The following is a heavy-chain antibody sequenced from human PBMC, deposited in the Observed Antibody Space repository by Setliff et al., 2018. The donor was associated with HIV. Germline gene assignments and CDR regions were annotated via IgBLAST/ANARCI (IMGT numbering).Heavy chain of an antibody. CDR3: TRHSGSSPIAYFGMDV. CDR1: GYVFTSYW. V-gene: IGHV5-51*07. CDR2: IYPGNSDT. D-gene: IGHD3-10*01. J-gene: IGHJ6*02. Sequence: PGESLKISCKTSGYVFTSYWIGWVHQTPGKGLEWVGTIYPGNSDTRYSPSFQGRVTISADQSTSTTYLHWSGLKASDTAMYYCTRHSGSSPIAYFGMDVWGQGTTVTVSS.